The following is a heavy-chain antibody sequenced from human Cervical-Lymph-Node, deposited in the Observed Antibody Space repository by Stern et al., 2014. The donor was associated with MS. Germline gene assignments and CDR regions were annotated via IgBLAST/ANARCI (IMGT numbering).Heavy chain of an antibody. CDR3: ARGGYSYGFDY. D-gene: IGHD5-18*01. Sequence: VQLVQSEGGVVQPGRSLRLSCAASGFTFNSYGMHWVRQAPGKGLEWVAVICYDGSNKYYADSVKGRFTISRDNSKNTLFLQMNSLRAEDTAVYYCARGGYSYGFDYWGQGTLVTVSS. J-gene: IGHJ4*02. V-gene: IGHV3-33*01. CDR2: ICYDGSNK. CDR1: GFTFNSYG.